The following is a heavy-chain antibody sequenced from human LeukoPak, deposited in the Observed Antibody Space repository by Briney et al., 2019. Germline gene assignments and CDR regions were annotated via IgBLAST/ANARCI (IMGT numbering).Heavy chain of an antibody. J-gene: IGHJ4*02. Sequence: SETLSLTCTVSGGSMSAYCWTWIRQPPGKGLEWIGYTSYSGSTNYNPSLNSRANISVDTSKNHFSLNLSSVTAADTAVYYCAKWPPLGGQTDSWGQGTLVIVST. CDR1: GGSMSAYC. V-gene: IGHV4-59*01. CDR3: AKWPPLGGQTDS. CDR2: TSYSGST. D-gene: IGHD3-16*01.